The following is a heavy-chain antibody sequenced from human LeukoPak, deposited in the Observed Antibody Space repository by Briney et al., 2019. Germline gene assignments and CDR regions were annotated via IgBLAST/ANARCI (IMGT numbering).Heavy chain of an antibody. Sequence: ASVKVSCKASGYTFTGYYMHWVRQAPGQGLEWMGWINPNSGGTNYAQKFQGRVTMTRDASISTAYMELSRLRSDDTAVYYCAREVRIVGATTENWFDPWGQGTLVTVSS. CDR3: AREVRIVGATTENWFDP. CDR1: GYTFTGYY. CDR2: INPNSGGT. V-gene: IGHV1-2*02. J-gene: IGHJ5*02. D-gene: IGHD1-26*01.